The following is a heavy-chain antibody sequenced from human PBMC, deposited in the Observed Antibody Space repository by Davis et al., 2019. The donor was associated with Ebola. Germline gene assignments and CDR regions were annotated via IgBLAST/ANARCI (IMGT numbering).Heavy chain of an antibody. Sequence: AASVKVSCKASGYTFTSYGISCVRQAPGQGLEWMGWISAYNGNTNYAQKLQGRVTMTTDTSTSTAYMELRSLRSDDTAVYYCARDRGMVQGVIIGSPYYYYGMDVWGQGTTVTVSS. J-gene: IGHJ6*02. V-gene: IGHV1-18*01. CDR2: ISAYNGNT. CDR1: GYTFTSYG. CDR3: ARDRGMVQGVIIGSPYYYYGMDV. D-gene: IGHD3-10*01.